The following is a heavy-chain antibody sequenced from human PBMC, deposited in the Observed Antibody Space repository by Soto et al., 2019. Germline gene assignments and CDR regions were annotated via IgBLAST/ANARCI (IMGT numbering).Heavy chain of an antibody. CDR3: TTGTWIQLWLPDY. CDR2: IKTKTDGGTT. J-gene: IGHJ4*02. D-gene: IGHD5-18*01. Sequence: SLRLSCVASGFTFSNACMTWVRQAPGKGLEWVGHIKTKTDGGTTDYAAPVKGRFTISRDDSKNILYLQMNSLKTEDTAVYYCTTGTWIQLWLPDYWGQGT. V-gene: IGHV3-15*01. CDR1: GFTFSNAC.